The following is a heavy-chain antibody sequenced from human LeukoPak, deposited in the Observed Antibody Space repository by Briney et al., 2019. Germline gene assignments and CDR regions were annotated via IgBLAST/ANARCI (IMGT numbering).Heavy chain of an antibody. D-gene: IGHD2-15*01. CDR3: ARVKGCSGGSCYSRHYYYYGMDV. CDR2: IYDSGTT. CDR1: GGSFGNYY. J-gene: IGHJ6*02. Sequence: SETLSLTCTVSGGSFGNYYWSWVRQPPGKGLEWIGYIYDSGTTNYNPSLKSRVTISVDTATNRFSLKLRSVTAADTAVYYCARVKGCSGGSCYSRHYYYYGMDVWGQGTTVTVSS. V-gene: IGHV4-59*01.